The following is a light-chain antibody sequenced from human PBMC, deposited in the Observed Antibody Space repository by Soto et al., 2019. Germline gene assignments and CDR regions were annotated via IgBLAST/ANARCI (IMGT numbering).Light chain of an antibody. CDR3: QQYNSYPWT. CDR1: QSIISL. CDR2: DAS. J-gene: IGKJ1*01. V-gene: IGKV1-5*01. Sequence: DIQMTQSPSTLTASVRDRVTITCRASQSIISLLAWYQQKPGKAPKLLIYDASSLESGVPSRFSGSGSGTEFTLTISSLQPDDFATYYCQQYNSYPWTFGQGTKV.